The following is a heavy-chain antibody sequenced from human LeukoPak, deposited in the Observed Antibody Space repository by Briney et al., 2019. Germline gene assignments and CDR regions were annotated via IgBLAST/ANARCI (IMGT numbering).Heavy chain of an antibody. Sequence: GGSLRPSCAASGFTFSSYAMNWVRQAPGKGLEWVSAISGGGGTTYYADSVKGRFTISRDNSKNTLYLQMNSLRAEDTAVYYCAKDVNYGDYNWFDPWGQGTLVTVSS. D-gene: IGHD4-17*01. V-gene: IGHV3-23*01. J-gene: IGHJ5*02. CDR3: AKDVNYGDYNWFDP. CDR1: GFTFSSYA. CDR2: ISGGGGTT.